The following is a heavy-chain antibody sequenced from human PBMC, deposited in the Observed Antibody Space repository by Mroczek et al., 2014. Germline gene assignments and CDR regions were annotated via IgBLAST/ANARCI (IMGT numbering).Heavy chain of an antibody. CDR3: AVGRRDGLAPTSDVFDY. Sequence: QVQLVQSGAEVKKPGSSVKVSCKASGGTFSSYAISWVRQAPGQGLEWMGGIIPIFGTANYAQKFQGRVTITADESTSTAYMELSSLRSEDTAVYYCAVGRRDGLAPTSDVFDYWGQGTLVTVSS. CDR1: GGTFSSYA. CDR2: IIPIFGTA. V-gene: IGHV1-69*12. D-gene: IGHD5-24*01. J-gene: IGHJ4*02.